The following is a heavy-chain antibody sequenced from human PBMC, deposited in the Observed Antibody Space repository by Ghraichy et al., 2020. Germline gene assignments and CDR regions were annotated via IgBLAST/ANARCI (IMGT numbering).Heavy chain of an antibody. J-gene: IGHJ4*02. Sequence: GGSLRLSCAASGFTFDDYAMHWVRQAPGKGLEWVSGISWNSGSIGYADSVKGRFTISRDNAKNSLYLQMNSLRAEDTALYYCAKVRSGYGFDYWGQGTLVTVSS. V-gene: IGHV3-9*01. CDR3: AKVRSGYGFDY. D-gene: IGHD3-3*01. CDR1: GFTFDDYA. CDR2: ISWNSGSI.